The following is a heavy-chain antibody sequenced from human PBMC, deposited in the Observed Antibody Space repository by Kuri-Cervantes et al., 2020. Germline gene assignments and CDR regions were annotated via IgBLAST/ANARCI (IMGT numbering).Heavy chain of an antibody. D-gene: IGHD5-18*01. V-gene: IGHV1-45*02. J-gene: IGHJ3*02. CDR3: ARAGAGGRGYSYGSKRRFNAFDI. Sequence: SVKVSCKASGYTFTYCYLHWVRQAPGQALEWMGWITPFNGNTNYAQKFQDRVTITTDESTSTAYMELSSLRSEDTAVYYCARAGAGGRGYSYGSKRRFNAFDIWGQGTMVTVSS. CDR2: ITPFNGNT. CDR1: GYTFTYCY.